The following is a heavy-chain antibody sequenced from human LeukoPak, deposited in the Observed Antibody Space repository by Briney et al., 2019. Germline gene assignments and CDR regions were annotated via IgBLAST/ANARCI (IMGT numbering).Heavy chain of an antibody. CDR1: GGSISSYY. J-gene: IGHJ6*02. Sequence: PSETLSLTCTVSGGSISSYYWSWIRQPPGKGLEWIGYIYYSGSTNYNPSLKSRVTISVDTSKNQFSLKLSSVTAADTAVYYCARGNVVVPAAVYYYYYYGMDVWGQGTTVTVSS. CDR3: ARGNVVVPAAVYYYYYYGMDV. CDR2: IYYSGST. D-gene: IGHD2-2*01. V-gene: IGHV4-59*12.